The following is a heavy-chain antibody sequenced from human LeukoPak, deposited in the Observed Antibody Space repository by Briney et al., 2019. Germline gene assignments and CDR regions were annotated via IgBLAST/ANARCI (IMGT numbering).Heavy chain of an antibody. CDR1: GYTFTGYY. CDR2: INPNSGGT. J-gene: IGHJ4*02. D-gene: IGHD3-3*01. Sequence: ASVKVSCKASGYTFTGYYMHWVRQAPGQGVEWMGWINPNSGGTNYAQKFQGRVTMTRDTSISTAYMALSRLRSDDTAVYYCARGSDDFWSGYSPSYWGQGTLVTVSS. V-gene: IGHV1-2*02. CDR3: ARGSDDFWSGYSPSY.